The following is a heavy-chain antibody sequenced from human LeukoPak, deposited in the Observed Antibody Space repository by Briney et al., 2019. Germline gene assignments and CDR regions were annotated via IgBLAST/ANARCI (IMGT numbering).Heavy chain of an antibody. CDR3: ARHSLVDTAMVEFDY. Sequence: GESLKISRKGSGYSFTSYWIGWVRQMPGKGLEWMGIIYPGDSDTRYSPSFQVRVTISADKSISTAYLQWSSLKASDTAMYYCARHSLVDTAMVEFDYWGQGTLVTVSS. V-gene: IGHV5-51*01. CDR2: IYPGDSDT. D-gene: IGHD5-18*01. CDR1: GYSFTSYW. J-gene: IGHJ4*02.